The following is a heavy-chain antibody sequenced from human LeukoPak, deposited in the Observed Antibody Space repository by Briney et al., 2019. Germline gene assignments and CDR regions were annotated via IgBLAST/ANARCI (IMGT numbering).Heavy chain of an antibody. J-gene: IGHJ5*02. Sequence: SETLSLTCAVYGGSFSGYYWSWIRQPPGKGLEWIGEINHSGSTNYNPSLKSRVTISVDTSKNQFSLKLSSVTAADTAVYYCASTPFSSSIDPWGQGTLVTVSS. V-gene: IGHV4-34*01. CDR3: ASTPFSSSIDP. CDR1: GGSFSGYY. D-gene: IGHD6-6*01. CDR2: INHSGST.